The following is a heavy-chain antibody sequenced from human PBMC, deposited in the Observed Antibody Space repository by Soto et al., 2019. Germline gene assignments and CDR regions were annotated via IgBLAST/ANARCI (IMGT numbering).Heavy chain of an antibody. V-gene: IGHV4-59*01. D-gene: IGHD4-4*01. Sequence: SETLSLTCTVSGGSISSYYWSWIRQPPGKGLEWIGYIYYSGSTNYNPSLKSRVTISVDTSKNQFSLKLSSVTAADTAVYYCAREKGAVTTFNWFDPWGQGTLVTVSS. J-gene: IGHJ5*02. CDR2: IYYSGST. CDR1: GGSISSYY. CDR3: AREKGAVTTFNWFDP.